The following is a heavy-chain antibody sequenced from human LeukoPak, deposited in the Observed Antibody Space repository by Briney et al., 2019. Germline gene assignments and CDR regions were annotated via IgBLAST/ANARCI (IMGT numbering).Heavy chain of an antibody. CDR2: MNPNSGNT. J-gene: IGHJ5*02. CDR1: GYTFTSYD. CDR3: ARGLIAAAGTKWWFDP. V-gene: IGHV1-8*02. Sequence: ASVKVSCKASGYTFTSYDINWVRQATGQGLEWMGWMNPNSGNTGYAQKFQGRVTMTRNTSISTAYMELSSLRSEDTVVYYCARGLIAAAGTKWWFDPWGQGTLVTVSS. D-gene: IGHD6-13*01.